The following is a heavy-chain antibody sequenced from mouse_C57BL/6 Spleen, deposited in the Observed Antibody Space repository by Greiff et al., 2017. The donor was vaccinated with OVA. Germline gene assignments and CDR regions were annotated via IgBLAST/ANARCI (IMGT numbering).Heavy chain of an antibody. D-gene: IGHD2-4*01. CDR3: ARYEYDGRDYYYAMDY. Sequence: EVQLQQSGPELVKPGASVKIPCKASGYTFTDYNMDWVKQSHGKSLEWIGDINPNNGGTIYNQKFKGKATLTVDKSSSTADMELRSLTSEDTAGYYCARYEYDGRDYYYAMDYWGQGTSVTVSS. J-gene: IGHJ4*01. V-gene: IGHV1-18*01. CDR2: INPNNGGT. CDR1: GYTFTDYN.